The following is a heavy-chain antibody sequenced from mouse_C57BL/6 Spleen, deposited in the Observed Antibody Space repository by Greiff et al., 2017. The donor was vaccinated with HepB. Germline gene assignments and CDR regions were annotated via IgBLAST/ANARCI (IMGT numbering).Heavy chain of an antibody. J-gene: IGHJ4*01. CDR1: GYAFSSSW. CDR3: ARWTSLYAMDY. V-gene: IGHV1-82*01. Sequence: QVQLKESGPELVKPGASVKISCKASGYAFSSSWMNWVKQRPGKGLEWIGRIYPGDGDTNYNGKFKGKATLTADKSSSTAYMQLSSLTSEDSAVYFCARWTSLYAMDYWGQGTSVTVSS. CDR2: IYPGDGDT.